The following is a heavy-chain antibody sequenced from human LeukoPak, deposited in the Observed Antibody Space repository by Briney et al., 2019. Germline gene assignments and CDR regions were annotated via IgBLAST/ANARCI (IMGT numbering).Heavy chain of an antibody. V-gene: IGHV3-23*01. CDR3: AKQLGYCSDGSCYFPY. CDR1: GFTFSSSA. J-gene: IGHJ4*02. Sequence: GGSLRLSCAASGFTFSSSAMSWVRQAPGKGLEWVSAISNNGGYTYYADSVQGRFTISRDNSKSTLCLQMNSLRAEDTAVYYCAKQLGYCSDGSCYFPYWGQGILVTVSS. D-gene: IGHD2-15*01. CDR2: ISNNGGYT.